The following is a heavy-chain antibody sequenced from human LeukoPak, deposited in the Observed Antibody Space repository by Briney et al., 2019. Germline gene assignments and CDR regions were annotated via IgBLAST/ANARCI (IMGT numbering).Heavy chain of an antibody. CDR1: GYSISSSYY. V-gene: IGHV4-38-2*02. CDR2: IYYSGST. J-gene: IGHJ4*02. CDR3: ARDREVRGVIDY. Sequence: SETLSLTCTVSGYSISSSYYWGWIRQPPGKGLEWIGSIYYSGSTYYNPSLKSRVTISVDTSKNQFSLKLSSVTAADTAVYYCARDREVRGVIDYWGQGTLVTVSS. D-gene: IGHD3-10*01.